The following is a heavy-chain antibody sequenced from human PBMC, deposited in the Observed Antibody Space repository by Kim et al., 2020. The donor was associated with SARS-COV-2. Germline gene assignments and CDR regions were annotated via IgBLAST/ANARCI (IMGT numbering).Heavy chain of an antibody. CDR3: ARDHGRSSSSAYYYYYGMDV. CDR1: GFTFSSYE. D-gene: IGHD6-6*01. V-gene: IGHV3-48*03. J-gene: IGHJ6*02. Sequence: GGSLRLSCAASGFTFSSYEMNWVRQAPGKGLEWVSYISSSGSTIYYADSVKGRFTISRDNAKNSLYLQMNSLRAEDTAVYYCARDHGRSSSSAYYYYYGMDVWGQGTTVTVSS. CDR2: ISSSGSTI.